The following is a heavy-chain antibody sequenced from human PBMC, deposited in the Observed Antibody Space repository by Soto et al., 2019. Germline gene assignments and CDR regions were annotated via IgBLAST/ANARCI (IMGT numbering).Heavy chain of an antibody. V-gene: IGHV3-30*18. Sequence: GGSLRLSCAASGFTFSSYGMHWVRQAPGKGLEWVAVISYDGSNKYYADSVKGRFTISRDNSKNTLYLQMNSLRAEDTAVYYCAKDPRDSSSSGIDHWGQGTLVTVSS. CDR3: AKDPRDSSSSGIDH. CDR1: GFTFSSYG. J-gene: IGHJ4*02. D-gene: IGHD6-6*01. CDR2: ISYDGSNK.